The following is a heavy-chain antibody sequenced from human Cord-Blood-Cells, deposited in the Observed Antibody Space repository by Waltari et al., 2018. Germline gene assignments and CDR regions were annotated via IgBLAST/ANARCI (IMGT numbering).Heavy chain of an antibody. D-gene: IGHD2-21*01. J-gene: IGHJ5*02. CDR2: SSGYNGNT. CDR1: GYTFTIYG. Sequence: QFQLVQSGAEVKKPGASVKVSCEAAGYTFTIYGIRGVRQAVGQGLEWMGWSSGYNGNTNYAQKLQGRVTMTTDTAASTAYMELRSLGSDDAAVYYCARYGSGYGGGDGYRYYWFDPWGQGTLVTVSS. CDR3: ARYGSGYGGGDGYRYYWFDP. V-gene: IGHV1-18*04.